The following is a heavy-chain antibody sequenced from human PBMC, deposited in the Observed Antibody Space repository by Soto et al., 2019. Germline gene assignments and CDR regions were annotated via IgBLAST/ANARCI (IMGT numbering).Heavy chain of an antibody. CDR3: ARIEYGLDF. D-gene: IGHD6-6*01. V-gene: IGHV3-73*02. Sequence: EVQLVQSGGGRVQPGGSLKLYCEASGFTFSVSAIHWVRLASGKGLEWVGRIRTRKNRYVTTYAASVKGRFSLSRDDSKNTAYLQMNSLKTEDTAVYYCARIEYGLDFWGQGTTVIVS. CDR1: GFTFSVSA. J-gene: IGHJ6*02. CDR2: IRTRKNRYVT.